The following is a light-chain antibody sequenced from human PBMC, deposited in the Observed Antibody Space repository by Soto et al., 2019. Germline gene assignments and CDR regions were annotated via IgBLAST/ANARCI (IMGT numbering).Light chain of an antibody. Sequence: EIVMTQSPASLSVSPGDGATLSCRASQSVASNVAWYQQKPGQGPRLLIHGASTRAVGVPARFSGSGSGTDFTLNISSLQCEDFAVYYCQQYHNWPPQYTFGQGTKLQIK. CDR3: QQYHNWPPQYT. V-gene: IGKV3-15*01. CDR2: GAS. J-gene: IGKJ2*01. CDR1: QSVASN.